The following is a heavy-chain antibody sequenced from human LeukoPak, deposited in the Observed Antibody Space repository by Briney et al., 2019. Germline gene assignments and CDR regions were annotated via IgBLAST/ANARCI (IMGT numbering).Heavy chain of an antibody. V-gene: IGHV3-73*01. D-gene: IGHD2-15*01. Sequence: GGSLKLSCAASGFDFSGFYIHWVRQASGRGQEWVGLIRSKSSSYTTVYAASVKGRITISRDDSKNTAYLQMNSLKAEDTAVYYCSRQDCSGGYCSYVDYWGQGTLVTVSS. CDR2: IRSKSSSYTT. CDR3: SRQDCSGGYCSYVDY. J-gene: IGHJ4*02. CDR1: GFDFSGFY.